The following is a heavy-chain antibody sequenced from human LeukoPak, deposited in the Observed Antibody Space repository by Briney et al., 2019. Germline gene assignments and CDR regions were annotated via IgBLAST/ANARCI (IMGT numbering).Heavy chain of an antibody. CDR1: GFTFDDYA. J-gene: IGHJ4*02. CDR2: ISSSSSYI. CDR3: AREGLRDGYSTFDY. D-gene: IGHD5-24*01. V-gene: IGHV3-21*01. Sequence: GGSLRLSCAASGFTFDDYAMHWVRQAPGKGLEWVSSISSSSSYIYYADSVKGRFTISRDNAKNSLYLQMNSLRAEDTAVYYCAREGLRDGYSTFDYWGQGTLVTVSS.